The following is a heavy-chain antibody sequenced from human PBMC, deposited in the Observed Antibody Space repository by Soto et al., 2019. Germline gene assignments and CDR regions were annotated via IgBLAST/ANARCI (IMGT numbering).Heavy chain of an antibody. J-gene: IGHJ3*01. CDR3: TKTAYHSWPALDL. Sequence: EVQLVESGGGLVKPGGSLRLSCTASGFTFINAWMSWVRQAPGKGLEWVGRIKSRTHGGTTDYAPPVEGRITISRDDAKNTRYLQMHSLKAEYTAVYYCTKTAYHSWPALDLWGQGTMVTVSS. CDR2: IKSRTHGGTT. CDR1: GFTFINAW. V-gene: IGHV3-15*01. D-gene: IGHD2-21*02.